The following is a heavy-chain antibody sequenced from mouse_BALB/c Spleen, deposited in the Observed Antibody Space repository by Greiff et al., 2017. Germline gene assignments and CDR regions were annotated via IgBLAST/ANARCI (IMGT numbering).Heavy chain of an antibody. CDR3: ARYDGTLYWYFDV. Sequence: EVKLQESGPSLVKPSQTLSLTCSVTGDSITSGYWNWIRKFPGNKLEYMGYISYSGSTYYNPSLKSRISITRDTSKNQYYLQLNSVTTEDTATYYCARYDGTLYWYFDVWGAGTTVTVSS. CDR2: ISYSGST. J-gene: IGHJ1*01. D-gene: IGHD3-3*01. V-gene: IGHV3-8*02. CDR1: GDSITSGY.